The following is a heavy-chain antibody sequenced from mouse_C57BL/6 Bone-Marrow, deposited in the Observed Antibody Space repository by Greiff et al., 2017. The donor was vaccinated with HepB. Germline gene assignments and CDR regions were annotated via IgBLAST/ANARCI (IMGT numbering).Heavy chain of an antibody. CDR2: ISDGGSYT. J-gene: IGHJ4*01. CDR1: GFTFSSYA. Sequence: EVKLQESGGGLVKPGGSLKLSCAASGFTFSSYAMSWVRQTPEKRLEWVATISDGGSYTSDPDNVKGRFTISRDHAKNNLYLQMSHLKSEDTAMYYCARDWKDYAMDYWGQGTSVTVSS. CDR3: ARDWKDYAMDY. V-gene: IGHV5-4*01.